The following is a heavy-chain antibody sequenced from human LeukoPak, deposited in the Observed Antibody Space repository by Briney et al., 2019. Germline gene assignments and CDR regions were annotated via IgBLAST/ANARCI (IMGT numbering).Heavy chain of an antibody. CDR1: GGSISSYY. J-gene: IGHJ1*01. Sequence: PSETLSLTCTVSGGSISSYYWNWIRQPPGKGLEWIGYIYYTGSSDNNPSLKSRVTISLDTSKNQFSLKLNYVTAADTAVYFCARGASTWIQLMYFQHWGQGTLVTVSS. CDR3: ARGASTWIQLMYFQH. D-gene: IGHD5-18*01. V-gene: IGHV4-59*01. CDR2: IYYTGSS.